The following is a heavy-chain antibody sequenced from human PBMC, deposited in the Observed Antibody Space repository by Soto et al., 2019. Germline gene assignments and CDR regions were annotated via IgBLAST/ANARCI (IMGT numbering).Heavy chain of an antibody. CDR3: ARRTRWNDGGYYDYDMDV. D-gene: IGHD1-1*01. J-gene: IGHJ6*02. CDR1: GYSFSSYG. CDR2: ISGYNGAT. Sequence: GASVKVSCKASGYSFSSYGISWVRQAPGQGLEWMGWISGYNGATNYAQRVQGRVAMTTDTSTSTAYMELRSLRSDDTAVYFCARRTRWNDGGYYDYDMDVWGQGTTVTVSS. V-gene: IGHV1-18*01.